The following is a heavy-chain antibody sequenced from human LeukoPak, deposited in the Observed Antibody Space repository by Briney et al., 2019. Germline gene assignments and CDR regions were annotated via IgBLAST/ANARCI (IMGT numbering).Heavy chain of an antibody. Sequence: GGSLRLSCAASGFTFDDYTMHWVRQAPGKGLEWVPLISWDGGDTYCADSVKGRFTVSRDNSKNSLYLQMNSLMTDDTALYYCAKTGGNGWSQYYFDYWGQGTLVTVSS. J-gene: IGHJ4*02. CDR2: ISWDGGDT. V-gene: IGHV3-43*01. CDR1: GFTFDDYT. CDR3: AKTGGNGWSQYYFDY. D-gene: IGHD6-19*01.